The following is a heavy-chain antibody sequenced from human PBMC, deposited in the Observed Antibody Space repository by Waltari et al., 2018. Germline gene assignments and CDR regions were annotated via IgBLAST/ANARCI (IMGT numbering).Heavy chain of an antibody. CDR3: AKDFLLRYFDWLEWGNFFDI. V-gene: IGHV3-23*01. J-gene: IGHJ3*02. CDR1: GLTFTSYD. Sequence: EVQLLESGGGLVQPGGSLRLSCSASGLTFTSYDMSWFRHAPGKWQGWVSAISGSGGRTYYADTGKGRFTISKDNSKNKWYLKMNSLRAEEKAVYYCAKDFLLRYFDWLEWGNFFDIWGQGTMVTVSS. D-gene: IGHD3-9*01. CDR2: ISGSGGRT.